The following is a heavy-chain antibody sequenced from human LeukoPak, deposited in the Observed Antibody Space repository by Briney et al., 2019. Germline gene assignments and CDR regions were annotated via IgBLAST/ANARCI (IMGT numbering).Heavy chain of an antibody. CDR2: ISNSGFTT. D-gene: IGHD4/OR15-4a*01. CDR3: AREDSGGNSFDY. J-gene: IGHJ4*02. Sequence: GGSLRLSCAASGFTLSDYYVSWIRQAPGKGLEWVAFISNSGFTTYYADSVKGRFTVSRDNAKDSVSLQMDSLRADDTARYYCAREDSGGNSFDYWGQGAQVTVSS. V-gene: IGHV3-11*01. CDR1: GFTLSDYY.